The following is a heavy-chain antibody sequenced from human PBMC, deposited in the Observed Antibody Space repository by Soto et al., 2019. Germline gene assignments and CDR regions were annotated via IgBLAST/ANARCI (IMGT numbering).Heavy chain of an antibody. J-gene: IGHJ4*02. Sequence: QVQLVQSGAEVKKPGSSVKVSCKASGGTFSSYAISWVRQAPGQGLEWMGGIIPLFGTANYAQKFQGRGTITADESTSTAYMELSSLRSEDTAVYYCARVARYHDGPTFDYWGQGTLVTVSS. CDR2: IIPLFGTA. D-gene: IGHD1-26*01. V-gene: IGHV1-69*01. CDR3: ARVARYHDGPTFDY. CDR1: GGTFSSYA.